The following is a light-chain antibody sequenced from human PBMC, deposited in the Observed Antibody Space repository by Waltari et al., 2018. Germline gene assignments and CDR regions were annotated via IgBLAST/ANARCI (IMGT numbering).Light chain of an antibody. Sequence: ETMLTQSAGFMSATPGDKVTISCKASQDIDDDLNWYQQEPGEAPKLSIKDATTLVSGIPPRFSGSGFGTDFTLTINNVESEDAAYYFCLQHDNFPCTFGPGTKLDIE. CDR2: DAT. J-gene: IGKJ2*02. V-gene: IGKV5-2*01. CDR1: QDIDDD. CDR3: LQHDNFPCT.